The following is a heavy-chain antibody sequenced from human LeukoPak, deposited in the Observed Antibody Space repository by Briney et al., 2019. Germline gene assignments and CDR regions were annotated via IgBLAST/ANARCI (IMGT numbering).Heavy chain of an antibody. V-gene: IGHV1-24*01. CDR3: ATDCSSTSCQSPYYFDY. D-gene: IGHD2-2*01. CDR1: GYTLTELS. Sequence: GASVKVLCRVCGYTLTELSMHWVRQAPGKGLEGRGGFDPEDGETSYAQKFQGRVTMTEDTSTDTAYMELSSLRSEDTAVYYCATDCSSTSCQSPYYFDYWGQGTLVTVSS. J-gene: IGHJ4*02. CDR2: FDPEDGET.